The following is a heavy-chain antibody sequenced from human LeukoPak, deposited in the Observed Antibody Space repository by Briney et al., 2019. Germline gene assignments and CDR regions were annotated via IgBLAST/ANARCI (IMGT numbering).Heavy chain of an antibody. CDR3: ARGFLDPYYFDY. V-gene: IGHV4-34*01. Sequence: SETLSLTCAVYGGSFSGYYWSWIRQPPGKGLEWIGEINHSGSTNYNPSLKSRVTISVDTSKNQFSLKLSSMTAADTAVYYCARGFLDPYYFDYWGQGTLVTVSS. J-gene: IGHJ4*02. D-gene: IGHD3/OR15-3a*01. CDR2: INHSGST. CDR1: GGSFSGYY.